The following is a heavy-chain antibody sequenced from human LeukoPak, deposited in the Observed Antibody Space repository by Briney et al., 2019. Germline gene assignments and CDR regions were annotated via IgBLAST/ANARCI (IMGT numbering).Heavy chain of an antibody. D-gene: IGHD1-26*01. J-gene: IGHJ4*02. CDR2: ISGSGDST. CDR3: AKGRGSANSGSNY. Sequence: GGSLRLSCAASGFTFSSYAMSWVRQAPGKGLEWVSGISGSGDSTDYANSVKGRFTISRDNSKNTLYLQLNSLRAEDTAVYFCAKGRGSANSGSNYWGQGTLVTVSS. CDR1: GFTFSSYA. V-gene: IGHV3-23*01.